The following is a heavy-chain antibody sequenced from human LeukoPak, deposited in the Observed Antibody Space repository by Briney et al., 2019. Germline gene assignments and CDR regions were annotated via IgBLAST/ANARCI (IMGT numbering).Heavy chain of an antibody. CDR2: IHKNAIT. CDR3: ARSLRVRGVPDYMDV. D-gene: IGHD3-10*02. J-gene: IGHJ6*03. Sequence: PGGSLRLSCAASGFTFSSYAMSWVRQAPGKGLEWVSVIHKNAITYYADTVKGRFTISRDNSKNMLYLQMNSLRAEDTAVYYCARSLRVRGVPDYMDVWGKGTTVIISS. V-gene: IGHV3-53*01. CDR1: GFTFSSYA.